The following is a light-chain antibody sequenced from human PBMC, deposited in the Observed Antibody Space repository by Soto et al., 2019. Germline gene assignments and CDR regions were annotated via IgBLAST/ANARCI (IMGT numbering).Light chain of an antibody. Sequence: EIVLTQSPATLSLSSGERATLSCRASQSVSSYLAWYQQKPGQAPRLLIYDASNRATGIPARFSGSGSGTDFTLTISSLEPEDFAVYDCQQRSNWPPMWTFGQGTKVEIK. V-gene: IGKV3-11*01. CDR1: QSVSSY. J-gene: IGKJ1*01. CDR3: QQRSNWPPMWT. CDR2: DAS.